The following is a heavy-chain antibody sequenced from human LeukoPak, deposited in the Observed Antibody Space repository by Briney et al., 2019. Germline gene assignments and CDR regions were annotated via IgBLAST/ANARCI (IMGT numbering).Heavy chain of an antibody. CDR2: INHSGST. D-gene: IGHD6-19*01. CDR3: ARDRHLSSGWYDDYYYYMDV. J-gene: IGHJ6*03. Sequence: SETLSLTCAVYGGSFSGYYWSWIRQPPGKGLEWIGEINHSGSTNYNPSLKSRVTISVDTSKNQFSLKLSSVTAADTAVYYCARDRHLSSGWYDDYYYYMDVWGKGTTVTVSS. V-gene: IGHV4-34*01. CDR1: GGSFSGYY.